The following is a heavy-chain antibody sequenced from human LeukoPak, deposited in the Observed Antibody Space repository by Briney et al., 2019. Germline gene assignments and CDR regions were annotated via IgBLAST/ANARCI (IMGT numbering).Heavy chain of an antibody. CDR1: GFTFSSYW. CDR3: ARDAETEHFDY. Sequence: PGGSLRLSCAASGFTFSSYWMSWVRQAPGKGLEWVANIKQDGSEKYYVDSVRGRFTISRDNAKNSLYLQMNSLRAEDTAVYYCARDAETEHFDYWGQGTLVTVSS. CDR2: IKQDGSEK. V-gene: IGHV3-7*01. J-gene: IGHJ4*02.